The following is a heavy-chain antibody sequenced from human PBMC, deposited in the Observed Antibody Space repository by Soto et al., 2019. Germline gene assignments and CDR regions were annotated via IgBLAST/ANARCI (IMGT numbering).Heavy chain of an antibody. CDR3: ARDKRDLRFLEWSYYFDY. Sequence: QVQLVESGGGVVQPGRSLRLSCAPSGFTFSNYAMHWVRQAPGKGLEWVAVISYDGSNKYYADSVKGRFTISRDNSKNTXXLQMNSLRAEDTAVYYGARDKRDLRFLEWSYYFDYWGQGTLVTVSS. CDR2: ISYDGSNK. V-gene: IGHV3-30-3*01. J-gene: IGHJ4*02. CDR1: GFTFSNYA. D-gene: IGHD3-3*01.